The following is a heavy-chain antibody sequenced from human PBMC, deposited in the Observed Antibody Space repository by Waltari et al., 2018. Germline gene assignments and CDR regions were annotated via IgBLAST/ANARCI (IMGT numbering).Heavy chain of an antibody. Sequence: VQVVESGGGLVKPGGSLRLSCTASGFTFSSYSMYWVRQAPGKGLEWVSSISGTSHYIYYSDSVRGRFTISRDNPKNSLYLQMNSLRAEDTAVYYCARGSATTVTTRGPTDYWGQGTLVTVSS. J-gene: IGHJ4*02. CDR3: ARGSATTVTTRGPTDY. CDR1: GFTFSSYS. V-gene: IGHV3-21*01. CDR2: ISGTSHYI. D-gene: IGHD4-17*01.